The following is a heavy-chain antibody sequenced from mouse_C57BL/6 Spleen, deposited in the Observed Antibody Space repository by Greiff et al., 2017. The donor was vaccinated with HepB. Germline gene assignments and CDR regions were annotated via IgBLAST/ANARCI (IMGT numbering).Heavy chain of an antibody. J-gene: IGHJ2*01. D-gene: IGHD1-1*01. CDR2: ISSGSSTT. CDR1: GFTFSDYA. CDR3: ARRYNYGNNYFDY. Sequence: EVQGVESGGGLVKPGGSLKLSCAASGFTFSDYAMHWVRQAPEKGLEWVPYISSGSSTTYYADTVKGRFTISRDNAKNTLFLQMTSLRSEDSAMYYCARRYNYGNNYFDYWGQGTTLTVSS. V-gene: IGHV5-17*01.